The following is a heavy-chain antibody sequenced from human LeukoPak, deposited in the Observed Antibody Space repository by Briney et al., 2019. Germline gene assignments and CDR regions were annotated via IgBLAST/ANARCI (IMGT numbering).Heavy chain of an antibody. CDR3: VRHVTTGFNLFEY. CDR1: GASISDYY. Sequence: PSDTLSLTCSVSGASISDYYWSWIRQSPGKGLEWIGYFYFSGTSTFNPSLQSRVTMSVDASKNQFSLKLTSVTAADTAVYYCVRHVTTGFNLFEYWGQGTLVTVSS. V-gene: IGHV4-59*08. J-gene: IGHJ4*02. CDR2: FYFSGTS. D-gene: IGHD5-24*01.